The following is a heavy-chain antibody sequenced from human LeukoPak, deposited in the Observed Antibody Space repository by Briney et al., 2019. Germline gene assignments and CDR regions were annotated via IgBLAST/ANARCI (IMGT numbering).Heavy chain of an antibody. CDR1: GFTFSSYW. CDR3: ARAGQEWFGELGFDY. V-gene: IGHV3-7*01. D-gene: IGHD3-10*01. CDR2: IKQDGSEK. J-gene: IGHJ4*02. Sequence: GGSLRLSCAASGFTFSSYWLSWVRLAPGEGLELVANIKQDGSEKNYVDSVKGRFTISTDHANNSLYLQMNSPRAEDTAVYYCARAGQEWFGELGFDYWGQGTLVTVSS.